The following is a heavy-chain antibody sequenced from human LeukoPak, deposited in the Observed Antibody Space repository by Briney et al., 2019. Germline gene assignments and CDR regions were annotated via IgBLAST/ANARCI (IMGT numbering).Heavy chain of an antibody. CDR2: IYSGGSI. D-gene: IGHD5-24*01. CDR3: ATQSRDGYFFGGYFDY. V-gene: IGHV3-53*01. CDR1: GFTVSSNY. Sequence: PGGSLRLSCAASGFTVSSNYMSWVRQAPGKGLEWVSIIYSGGSIYYADSVKGRFTISRDNSKNTLYLQMNSLRAEDTAVYYCATQSRDGYFFGGYFDYWGQGTLVTVSS. J-gene: IGHJ4*02.